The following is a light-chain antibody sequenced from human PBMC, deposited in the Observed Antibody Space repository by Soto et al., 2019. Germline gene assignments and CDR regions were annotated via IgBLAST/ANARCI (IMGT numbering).Light chain of an antibody. J-gene: IGLJ2*01. CDR1: KLGDKY. Sequence: SYELTQPPSVSVSPGQTASITCSGDKLGDKYACWYQQKPGQSPVLVILQDTQRPSGIPERFSGSNSGNTATLTISGTQAMDEADYYCQTWDSSTAVVFGGGTKLTVL. CDR3: QTWDSSTAVV. V-gene: IGLV3-1*01. CDR2: QDT.